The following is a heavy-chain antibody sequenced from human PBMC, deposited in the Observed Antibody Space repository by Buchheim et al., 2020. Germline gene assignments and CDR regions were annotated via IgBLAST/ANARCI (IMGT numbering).Heavy chain of an antibody. V-gene: IGHV3-21*01. Sequence: EVQLVESGGGLVKPGGSLRLSCAASGFTFSSYSMNWVRQAPGKGLEWVSSISSSSSYIYYADSVKGRFTISRDNAKNSTYLQMNSLRAEDTAVYYCAREGRQQLVLSGMDVWGQGTT. CDR3: AREGRQQLVLSGMDV. D-gene: IGHD6-13*01. CDR1: GFTFSSYS. J-gene: IGHJ6*02. CDR2: ISSSSSYI.